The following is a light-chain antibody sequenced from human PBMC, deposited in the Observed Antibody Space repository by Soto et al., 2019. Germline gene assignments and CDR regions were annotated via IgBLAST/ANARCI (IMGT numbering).Light chain of an antibody. CDR2: GTS. J-gene: IGKJ1*01. CDR1: QSVSSSY. CDR3: QQYSDSAWT. Sequence: EIVLTQSPGTLSLSPGERATLSCRASQSVSSSYLGWYQQKPGQAPRLLIFGTSHRATDIPDRFSGSGSESDFTLTISRLEPEDFAVYYCQQYSDSAWTFGKGTRVEVK. V-gene: IGKV3-20*01.